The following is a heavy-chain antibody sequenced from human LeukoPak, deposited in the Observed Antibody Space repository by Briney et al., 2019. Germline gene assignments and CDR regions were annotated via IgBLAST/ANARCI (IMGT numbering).Heavy chain of an antibody. V-gene: IGHV3-33*01. J-gene: IGHJ6*02. CDR1: GFTFSSYD. CDR2: IWYDGSNK. CDR3: ARDRGLDV. Sequence: GRSLRLSCAASGFTFSSYDMHWVRQAPGKGLEWVALIWYDGSNKYYADSVKGRFTISRDNSKNTVYLQMKSLRADDTAVYYCARDRGLDVWGQGTTVTVSS.